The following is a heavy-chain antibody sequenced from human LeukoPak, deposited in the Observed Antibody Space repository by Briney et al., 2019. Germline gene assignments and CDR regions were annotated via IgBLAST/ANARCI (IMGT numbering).Heavy chain of an antibody. V-gene: IGHV4-59*01. CDR1: GGSISSYY. J-gene: IGHJ6*03. D-gene: IGHD3-10*01. Sequence: SETLSLTCTVSGGSISSYYWSWIRQPPGKGLEWIGYIYYSGSTNYNPSLKSRVTISVDTSKNQFSLKLSSVTAADTAVYYCARGWFGELNYYYYYMDVWGKGTTVTISS. CDR2: IYYSGST. CDR3: ARGWFGELNYYYYYMDV.